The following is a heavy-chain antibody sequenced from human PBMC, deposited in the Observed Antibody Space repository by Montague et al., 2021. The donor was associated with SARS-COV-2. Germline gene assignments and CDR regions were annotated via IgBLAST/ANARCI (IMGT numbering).Heavy chain of an antibody. CDR1: GDSTSCPNCY. CDR3: ARHRNYGDHSLDNWFHP. V-gene: IGHV4-39*01. CDR2: IYNSGTT. D-gene: IGHD4-17*01. J-gene: IGHJ5*02. Sequence: SETLSLTCTVSGDSTSCPNCYWGWIRQAPGKGLDWIGTIYNSGTTYYNPSLKSRLTISIDTSKNRFSLKLTSVTAADTAVYYCARHRNYGDHSLDNWFHPWGQGTLVTVSS.